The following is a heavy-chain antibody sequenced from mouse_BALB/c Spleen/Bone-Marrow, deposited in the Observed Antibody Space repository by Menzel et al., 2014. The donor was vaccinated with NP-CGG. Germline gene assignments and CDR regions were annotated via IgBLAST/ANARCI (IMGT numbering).Heavy chain of an antibody. J-gene: IGHJ4*01. CDR2: IFPGVGVT. V-gene: IGHV1-80*01. CDR1: GYAFSSFW. CDR3: ARGDLSYFDYTMDY. D-gene: IGHD2-10*01. Sequence: QVQMKESGAELVRPGSSETISCKASGYAFSSFWLHWVKQRPGQGLEWIGQIFPGVGVTNYNGNFKGKDTLTADKSSSTAYMQLSSLTSEDSAVYFCARGDLSYFDYTMDYWGQGTSVTVPS.